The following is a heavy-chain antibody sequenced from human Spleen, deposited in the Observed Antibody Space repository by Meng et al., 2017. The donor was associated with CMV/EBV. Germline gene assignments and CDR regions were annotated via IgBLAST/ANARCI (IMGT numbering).Heavy chain of an antibody. D-gene: IGHD2-2*01. Sequence: GGSVSSGHYYWSWIRQPPGKGLEWIGNIYYSGSTNYNPSLKSRVTISVDMSKNQFSLKLSSVTAADTAVYYCARADCSSTSCSLDYWGQGTLVTVSS. CDR1: GGSVSSGHYY. CDR2: IYYSGST. V-gene: IGHV4-61*01. J-gene: IGHJ4*02. CDR3: ARADCSSTSCSLDY.